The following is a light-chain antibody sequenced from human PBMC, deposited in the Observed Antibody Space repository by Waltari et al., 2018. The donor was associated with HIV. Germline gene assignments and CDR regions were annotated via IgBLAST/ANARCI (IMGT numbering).Light chain of an antibody. Sequence: QSVLTQPPSASGTPGQRVTISCSGSSPNLGSNTVNWYQQLPGTAPKLLIYSNNQRPSGVPDRFSGSKSGTSASLAISGLQSEDEADYYCAAWDDSLKVVFGGGTKLTVL. V-gene: IGLV1-44*01. CDR3: AAWDDSLKVV. J-gene: IGLJ2*01. CDR1: SPNLGSNT. CDR2: SNN.